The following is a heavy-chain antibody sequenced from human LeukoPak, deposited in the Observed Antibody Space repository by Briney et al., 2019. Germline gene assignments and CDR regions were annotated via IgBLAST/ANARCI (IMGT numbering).Heavy chain of an antibody. Sequence: SETLSLTCTVSGGSVSSGTFDWSGLRQPPGKGLEWVRYISDSVTTKSSPSLNTRATISVNSSKNQFPLKLRSVTAADTAVYYWTGRGQGSSLSYFDYWGQGTLVPVSS. CDR3: TGRGQGSSLSYFDY. V-gene: IGHV4-61*01. CDR1: GGSVSSGTFD. D-gene: IGHD1-14*01. J-gene: IGHJ4*02. CDR2: ISDSVTT.